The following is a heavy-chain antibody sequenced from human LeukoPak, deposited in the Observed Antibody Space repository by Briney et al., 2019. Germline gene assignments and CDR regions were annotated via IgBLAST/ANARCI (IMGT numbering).Heavy chain of an antibody. J-gene: IGHJ4*02. Sequence: PSETLSLTCAVYGGSFSGYYWSWIRQPPGKGLEWIGEINHSGSTNYNSSLKSRVTISVDTSKNQFSLKLSSVTAADTAVYYCASRPSVVVVAAYYFDYWGQGTLVTVSS. D-gene: IGHD2-15*01. V-gene: IGHV4-34*01. CDR3: ASRPSVVVVAAYYFDY. CDR2: INHSGST. CDR1: GGSFSGYY.